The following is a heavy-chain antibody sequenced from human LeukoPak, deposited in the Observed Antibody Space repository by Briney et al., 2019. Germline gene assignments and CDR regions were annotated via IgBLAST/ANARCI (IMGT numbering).Heavy chain of an antibody. Sequence: PGGSLRLSCAASGFTFSSYAMSWVRQAPGKGLEWVSAISGSGGSTYYADSVKGRFTISRDNSKNTLYLQMNSLRAEDTAVYYCAKIYCTNGVCPQYFDYWGQGTLVTVSS. V-gene: IGHV3-23*01. CDR1: GFTFSSYA. CDR3: AKIYCTNGVCPQYFDY. J-gene: IGHJ4*02. D-gene: IGHD2-8*01. CDR2: ISGSGGST.